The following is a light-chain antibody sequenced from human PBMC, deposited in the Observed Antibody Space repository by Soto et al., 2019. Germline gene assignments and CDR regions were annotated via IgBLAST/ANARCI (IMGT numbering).Light chain of an antibody. J-gene: IGLJ1*01. CDR3: QSYDSSLSGYYV. Sequence: QAVVTQPPSVSGAPGQRVTITCTGTSSNIGAGYDVHWYQQLPGTAPKLLIYGNSNRPSGVPDRFSGSKSGTSASLAITGRQAEDEGDYYCQSYDSSLSGYYVFGTGTKLTVL. CDR1: SSNIGAGYD. CDR2: GNS. V-gene: IGLV1-40*01.